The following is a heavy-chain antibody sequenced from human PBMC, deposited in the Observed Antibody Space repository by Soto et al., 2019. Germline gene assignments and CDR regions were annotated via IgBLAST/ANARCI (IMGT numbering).Heavy chain of an antibody. V-gene: IGHV3-74*01. Sequence: GSLRLSCAASGFNFSNHWMHWVRQRPAEGLVWVSRITSDGKSKAYAESVKGRFAISRDNAKNTLYLQMNGLTAEDTAVYYCARESGDWPLNWFDPWGQGTLVTVSS. CDR1: GFNFSNHW. CDR2: ITSDGKSK. J-gene: IGHJ5*02. D-gene: IGHD2-21*02. CDR3: ARESGDWPLNWFDP.